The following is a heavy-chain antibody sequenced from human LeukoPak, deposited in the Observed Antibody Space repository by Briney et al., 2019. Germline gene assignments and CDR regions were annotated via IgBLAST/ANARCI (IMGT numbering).Heavy chain of an antibody. CDR3: ARGPFPTGSLIGEY. J-gene: IGHJ4*02. CDR2: ISSSGSTI. D-gene: IGHD3-10*01. Sequence: PGGSLRLSCAASGFTFSSYAMSWVRQAPGKGLEWVSYISSSGSTIYYADSVKGRFTISRDNAKNSLYLQMNSLRAEDTAVYYCARGPFPTGSLIGEYWGQGTLVTVSS. V-gene: IGHV3-48*03. CDR1: GFTFSSYA.